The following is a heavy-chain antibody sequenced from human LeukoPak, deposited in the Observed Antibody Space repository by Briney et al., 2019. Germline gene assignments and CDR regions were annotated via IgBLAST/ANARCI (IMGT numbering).Heavy chain of an antibody. Sequence: SETLSLTCTVSGGSISSSSYYWGWIRQPPGKGLEWIGSIYYSGSTYYNPSLKSRVTISVDTSKNQFSLKLSSVTAADTAVYYCARGSPTYHDFWSGYSGGDAFDIWGQGTMVTVSS. CDR1: GGSISSSSYY. D-gene: IGHD3-3*01. V-gene: IGHV4-39*07. J-gene: IGHJ3*02. CDR2: IYYSGST. CDR3: ARGSPTYHDFWSGYSGGDAFDI.